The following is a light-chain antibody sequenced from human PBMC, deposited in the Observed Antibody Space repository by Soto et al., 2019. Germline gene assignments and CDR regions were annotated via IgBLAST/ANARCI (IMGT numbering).Light chain of an antibody. Sequence: DIQMTQSPSTMSASVGDRVTITCRASQSIGNWLAWYQQKPGKAPKLVIYMASNLETGVPSRFSGSGSGTEFTLTITSLQPDDFATYYCQQYNGYSYTFGQGTKLEI. J-gene: IGKJ2*01. CDR2: MAS. CDR3: QQYNGYSYT. V-gene: IGKV1-5*03. CDR1: QSIGNW.